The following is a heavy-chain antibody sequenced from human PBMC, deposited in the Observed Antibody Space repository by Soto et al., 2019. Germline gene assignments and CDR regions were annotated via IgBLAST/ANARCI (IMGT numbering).Heavy chain of an antibody. Sequence: VASVKVSCKASGGTFSSYAISWVRQAPGQGLEWMGGIIPIFGTANYAQKFQGRVTITADKSTSTAYMELSSLRSEDTAVYYCARAPYYDFWSGPWYFDYWGQGTLVTVSS. CDR2: IIPIFGTA. J-gene: IGHJ4*02. CDR1: GGTFSSYA. V-gene: IGHV1-69*06. CDR3: ARAPYYDFWSGPWYFDY. D-gene: IGHD3-3*01.